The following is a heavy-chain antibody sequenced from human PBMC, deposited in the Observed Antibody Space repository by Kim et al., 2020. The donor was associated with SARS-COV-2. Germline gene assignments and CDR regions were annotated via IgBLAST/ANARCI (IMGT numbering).Heavy chain of an antibody. CDR2: ISWNSGSI. CDR3: ANGLSRVVVITGIPEYFQH. Sequence: GGSLRLSCAASGFTFDDYAMHWVRQAPGKGLEWVSGISWNSGSIGYADSVKGRFTISRDNAKNSLYLQMNSLRAEDTALYYCANGLSRVVVITGIPEYFQHWGQGTLVTVSS. V-gene: IGHV3-9*01. J-gene: IGHJ1*01. CDR1: GFTFDDYA. D-gene: IGHD3-22*01.